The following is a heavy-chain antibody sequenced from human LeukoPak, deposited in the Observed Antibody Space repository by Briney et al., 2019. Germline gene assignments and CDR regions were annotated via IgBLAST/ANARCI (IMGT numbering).Heavy chain of an antibody. CDR2: MNPNSGNT. CDR3: ARGQRRYYDSSGPPSY. CDR1: GYTFTSHD. V-gene: IGHV1-8*01. Sequence: ASVKVSCKASGYTFTSHDINWVRQATGQGLEWMGWMNPNSGNTGYAQKFQGRVTMTRNTSISTAYMELSSLRSEDTAVYYCARGQRRYYDSSGPPSYWGQGTLVTVSS. D-gene: IGHD3-22*01. J-gene: IGHJ4*02.